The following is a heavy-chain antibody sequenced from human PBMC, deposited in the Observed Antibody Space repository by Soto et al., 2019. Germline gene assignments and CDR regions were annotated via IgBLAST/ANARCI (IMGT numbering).Heavy chain of an antibody. D-gene: IGHD2-15*01. CDR1: GGSISSYY. J-gene: IGHJ5*02. Sequence: LETLSLTCTVSGGSISSYYWSWIRQPPGKGLEWIGYIYYSGSTNYNPSLKSRVTISVDTSKNQFSLKLSSVTAADTAVYYCARAGGLNWFDPWGQGTLVTVSS. CDR2: IYYSGST. CDR3: ARAGGLNWFDP. V-gene: IGHV4-59*01.